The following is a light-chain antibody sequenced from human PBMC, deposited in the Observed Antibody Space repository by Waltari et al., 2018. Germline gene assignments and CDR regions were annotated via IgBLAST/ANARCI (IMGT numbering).Light chain of an antibody. Sequence: QSALTQPPSASGSPGHSVTISCTGTSNDVGAFDYVSWYQQHPGKAPKVVISEVTKRPSGVPDRFSGARSGNTAFLTVSGLQPDDEANYYCSSYAGTNNFVVFGGGTKLTVL. J-gene: IGLJ2*01. CDR2: EVT. CDR3: SSYAGTNNFVV. V-gene: IGLV2-8*01. CDR1: SNDVGAFDY.